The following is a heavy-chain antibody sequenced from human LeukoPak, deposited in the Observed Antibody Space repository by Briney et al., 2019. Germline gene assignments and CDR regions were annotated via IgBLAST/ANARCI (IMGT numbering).Heavy chain of an antibody. Sequence: GASVKVSCKASGYTFTSFAMHWVRQAPGQGLEWMGWINPGNGNTKYSQKFQGRVTITRNTSASTAFMELSSLRSEDTAVYYCARDRGWELRHFDYWGQGTLVTVSS. V-gene: IGHV1-3*01. J-gene: IGHJ4*02. CDR3: ARDRGWELRHFDY. D-gene: IGHD1-26*01. CDR2: INPGNGNT. CDR1: GYTFTSFA.